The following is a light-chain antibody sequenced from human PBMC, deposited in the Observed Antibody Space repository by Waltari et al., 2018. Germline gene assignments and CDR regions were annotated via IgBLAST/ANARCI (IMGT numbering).Light chain of an antibody. CDR2: DAS. V-gene: IGKV3-11*01. J-gene: IGKJ4*01. Sequence: EIVLTQSPATLSLSPGERATLSCRASQSVSSYLAWYQQKPGQAPRLLIYDASNRATGIPARFSGSGYGTDFTLTISSLEPEDFAVYYCQQRSNWLALTFGGGTKVEIK. CDR3: QQRSNWLALT. CDR1: QSVSSY.